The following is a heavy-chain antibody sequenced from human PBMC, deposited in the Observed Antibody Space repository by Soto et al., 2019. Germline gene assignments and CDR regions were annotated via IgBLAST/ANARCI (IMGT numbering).Heavy chain of an antibody. J-gene: IGHJ4*02. CDR2: IWHDGENK. V-gene: IGHV3-33*01. Sequence: QVQVVESGGGVVQPGRSLRLSCAASGFTFSSVGMHWVRQAPGKGLEWVAVIWHDGENKYYADSANGRFTISRDNSKNTLYLQMNSLRAEDTAVYYCARDPGNDEAMDYWGQGTLVTVSS. CDR1: GFTFSSVG. D-gene: IGHD1-1*01. CDR3: ARDPGNDEAMDY.